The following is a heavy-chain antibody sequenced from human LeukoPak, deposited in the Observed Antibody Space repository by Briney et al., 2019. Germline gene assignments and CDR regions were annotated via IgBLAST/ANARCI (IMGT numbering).Heavy chain of an antibody. CDR3: ASPSGYSYVSSFDY. CDR1: GFTFSSYW. J-gene: IGHJ4*02. D-gene: IGHD5-18*01. CDR2: IKQDGSEK. V-gene: IGHV3-7*01. Sequence: PGGSLRLSCAASGFTFSSYWMSWVRQAPGKGLEWVANIKQDGSEKYYVDSVKGRFTISRDNAKNSLYLQMNSLRAEDTAVYDCASPSGYSYVSSFDYWGQGTLVTVSS.